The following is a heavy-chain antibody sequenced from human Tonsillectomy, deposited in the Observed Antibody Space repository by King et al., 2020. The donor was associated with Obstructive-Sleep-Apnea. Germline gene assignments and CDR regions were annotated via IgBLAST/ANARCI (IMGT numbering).Heavy chain of an antibody. Sequence: VQLVESGGGLVQPGRSLRLSCAASGFTFDDYAMHWVRRAPGKGLEWVSGISWNSGSIGYADSMKGRFTISRDNANNSLYLQMNSLRDEDTALYYCAKAVGSNWYAHDAFDVWGQGTKVTVSS. V-gene: IGHV3-9*01. CDR2: ISWNSGSI. D-gene: IGHD6-13*01. CDR3: AKAVGSNWYAHDAFDV. CDR1: GFTFDDYA. J-gene: IGHJ3*01.